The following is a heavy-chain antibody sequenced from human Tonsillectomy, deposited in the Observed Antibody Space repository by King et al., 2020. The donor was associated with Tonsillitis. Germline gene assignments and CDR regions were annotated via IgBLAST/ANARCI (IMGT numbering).Heavy chain of an antibody. CDR3: AKDGIALSDWYFDL. J-gene: IGHJ2*01. CDR2: IAYDASYE. Sequence: QLVQSGGGVVQPGRSLRLSCAASGFTFSNYGMHWVRQAPGKGLEWVALIAYDASYENYADSVKGRFAISRDNSKNTLYLEMNSLRVEDTSVYYCAKDGIALSDWYFDLWGRGTLVTVSS. V-gene: IGHV3-30*18. CDR1: GFTFSNYG. D-gene: IGHD3-16*02.